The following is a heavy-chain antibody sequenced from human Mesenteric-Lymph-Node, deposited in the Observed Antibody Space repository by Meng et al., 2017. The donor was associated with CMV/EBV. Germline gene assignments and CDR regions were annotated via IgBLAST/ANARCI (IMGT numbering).Heavy chain of an antibody. CDR2: MNSDGSST. V-gene: IGHV3-74*01. Sequence: GESLKISCAASGFTFSRYWMHWVRQAPGKGLVWVSRMNSDGSSTSYADSVRGRFTISRNNAKNTLYLQMNSLRAEDTAVYYCARMGIYCGGDCYIDYWGQGTLVTVSS. CDR1: GFTFSRYW. J-gene: IGHJ4*02. CDR3: ARMGIYCGGDCYIDY. D-gene: IGHD2-21*01.